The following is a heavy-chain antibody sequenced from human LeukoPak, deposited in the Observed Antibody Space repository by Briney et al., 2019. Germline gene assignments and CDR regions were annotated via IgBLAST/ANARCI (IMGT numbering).Heavy chain of an antibody. J-gene: IGHJ3*02. CDR3: ARDRETYYAILTGYFTLGDAFDI. V-gene: IGHV3-74*01. D-gene: IGHD3-9*01. Sequence: ARVSLGLSCASSVFTFSTYWMHWVRQARGKGLVLVSRINWDGSSTSYGGCVKGRLTMSRENVKKTLYLQMHSLRAEETAVYYCARDRETYYAILTGYFTLGDAFDIWGQGTMVTVSS. CDR2: INWDGSST. CDR1: VFTFSTYW.